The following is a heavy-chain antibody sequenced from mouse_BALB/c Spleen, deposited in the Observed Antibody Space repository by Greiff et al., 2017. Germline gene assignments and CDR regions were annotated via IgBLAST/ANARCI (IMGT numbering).Heavy chain of an antibody. Sequence: VKLVESGPGLVAPSQSLSITCTVSGFSLTSYGVHWVRQPPGKGLEWLGVIWAGGSTNYNSALMSRLSISKDNSKSQVFLKMNSRQTDDTAMYYCARSTSITSYAMDYWGQGTSVTVSS. CDR1: GFSLTSYG. CDR2: IWAGGST. CDR3: ARSTSITSYAMDY. D-gene: IGHD2-4*01. V-gene: IGHV2-9*02. J-gene: IGHJ4*01.